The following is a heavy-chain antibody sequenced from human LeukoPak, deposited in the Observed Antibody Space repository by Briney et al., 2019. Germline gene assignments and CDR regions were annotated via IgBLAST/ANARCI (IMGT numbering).Heavy chain of an antibody. V-gene: IGHV4-39*01. D-gene: IGHD3-9*01. J-gene: IGHJ5*02. CDR3: ARLPTGYPNWFDP. Sequence: SETLSLTCTVSGVSVTTTPYYWAWIRQSPGKGLEWIGNVYSSGTTYYNPSFKSRVTISVDTSQNQFSLNLNSVTAADTAIYFCARLPTGYPNWFDPWGQGTGVTVSS. CDR2: VYSSGTT. CDR1: GVSVTTTPYY.